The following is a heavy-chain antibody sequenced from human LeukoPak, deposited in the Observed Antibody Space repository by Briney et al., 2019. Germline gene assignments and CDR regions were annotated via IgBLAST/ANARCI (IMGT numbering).Heavy chain of an antibody. CDR2: IYYSGST. V-gene: IGHV4-59*01. CDR1: GGSISSYY. D-gene: IGHD3-10*01. J-gene: IGHJ5*02. CDR3: ARDLLLWFGERQEYNWFDP. Sequence: SETLSLTCTVSGGSISSYYWSWIRQPPGKGLEWIGYIYYSGSTNYNPSLKSRVTISVDTSKNQFSLKLSSVTAADTAVYYCARDLLLWFGERQEYNWFDPWGQGTLVTVSS.